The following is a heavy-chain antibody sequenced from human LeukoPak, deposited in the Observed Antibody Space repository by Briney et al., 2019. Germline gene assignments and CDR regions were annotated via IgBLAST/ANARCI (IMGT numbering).Heavy chain of an antibody. CDR1: GYSFTDYN. V-gene: IGHV1-2*02. Sequence: ASVKVSCKTSGYSFTDYNMHWVRQAPGQGLEWMGWIKPNRGGTSSAQKFQGRVTMTRDTSISTVYMEVSWLTSDDTAIYYCARADRLNGGPYLIGPWGQGSLVTVSS. J-gene: IGHJ5*02. CDR2: IKPNRGGT. CDR3: ARADRLNGGPYLIGP. D-gene: IGHD2-21*01.